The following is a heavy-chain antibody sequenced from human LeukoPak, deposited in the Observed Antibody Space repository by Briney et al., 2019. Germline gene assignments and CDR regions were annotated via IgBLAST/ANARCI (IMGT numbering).Heavy chain of an antibody. D-gene: IGHD6-19*01. J-gene: IGHJ4*02. Sequence: GGSLRLSCAASGFTFGTYAMSWVRQAPGKGLEWVSAISGSGGSTYYADSVKGRFTISGDNSKNTLYLQMNSLRAEDTAIYYCAKDVWLAVAGQGFWGQGTLVTVSS. CDR3: AKDVWLAVAGQGF. CDR1: GFTFGTYA. CDR2: ISGSGGST. V-gene: IGHV3-23*01.